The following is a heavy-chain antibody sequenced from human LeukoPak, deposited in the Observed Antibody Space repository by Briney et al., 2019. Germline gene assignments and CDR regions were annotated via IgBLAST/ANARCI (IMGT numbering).Heavy chain of an antibody. D-gene: IGHD2-15*01. Sequence: ASVKVSCKASGYTFTGYYMHWVRQAPGQGLEWVGRINPNSGGTNYAQKFQGRVTMTRDTSISTAYMELSRLRSDDTAVYYCARDPRYCSGGSCYSGIADWGQGTLVTVSS. J-gene: IGHJ4*02. V-gene: IGHV1-2*06. CDR2: INPNSGGT. CDR3: ARDPRYCSGGSCYSGIAD. CDR1: GYTFTGYY.